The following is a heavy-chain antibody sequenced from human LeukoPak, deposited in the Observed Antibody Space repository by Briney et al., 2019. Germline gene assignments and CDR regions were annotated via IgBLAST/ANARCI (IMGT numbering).Heavy chain of an antibody. V-gene: IGHV4-34*01. J-gene: IGHJ4*02. Sequence: SETLSLTCAVYGGSFSGYYWSWIRQPPGKWLEWIGEVDHRGTTNYNPSLKSRVTISVDTSKNQFSLKLSSVTAAATAVYYCASIAGDSSSSRWGQGTLVTVSS. CDR1: GGSFSGYY. D-gene: IGHD6-6*01. CDR3: ASIAGDSSSSR. CDR2: VDHRGTT.